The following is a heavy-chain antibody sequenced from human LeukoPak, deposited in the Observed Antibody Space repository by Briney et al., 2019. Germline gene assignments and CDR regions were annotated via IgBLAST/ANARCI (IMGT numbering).Heavy chain of an antibody. V-gene: IGHV3-21*01. Sequence: GGSLRLSCAASGFTFSSYSMNWVRQAPGKGLEWVSSISSSSSYIYYADSVKGRFTISRDNAKNSLYLQMNSLRAEDTAVYYCARDGDIVVVPARRSYYYYYMDVWGKGTTVTVSS. CDR2: ISSSSSYI. CDR1: GFTFSSYS. J-gene: IGHJ6*03. CDR3: ARDGDIVVVPARRSYYYYYMDV. D-gene: IGHD2-2*01.